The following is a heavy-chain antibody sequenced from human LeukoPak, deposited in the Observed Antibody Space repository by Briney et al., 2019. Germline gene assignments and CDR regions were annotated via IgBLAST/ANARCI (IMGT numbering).Heavy chain of an antibody. Sequence: PGRSLRLSCAASGFTFSSYAMHWVRQAPGKGLEWVAVISYDGSKKYYADSVKGRFTISRDNSKNTLYLQMNSLRAEDTAVYYCARDPEYYDFWSGYYGYFDYWGQGTLVTVSS. CDR3: ARDPEYYDFWSGYYGYFDY. CDR1: GFTFSSYA. J-gene: IGHJ4*02. CDR2: ISYDGSKK. D-gene: IGHD3-3*01. V-gene: IGHV3-30-3*01.